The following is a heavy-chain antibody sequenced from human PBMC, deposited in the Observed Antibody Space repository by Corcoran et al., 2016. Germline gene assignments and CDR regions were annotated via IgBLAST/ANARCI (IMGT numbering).Heavy chain of an antibody. CDR3: ARGKGVVAATGSGYFDY. CDR2: INHSGST. D-gene: IGHD2-15*01. CDR1: GGSFSGYY. Sequence: QVQLQQWGAGLLKPSETLSLTCAVYGGSFSGYYWSWIRQPPGKGLEWIGEINHSGSTNYNPSLKSRVTISVDTSKNQFSLKLSSVTAADTAVYYCARGKGVVAATGSGYFDYWGQGTLVTVSS. V-gene: IGHV4-34*01. J-gene: IGHJ4*02.